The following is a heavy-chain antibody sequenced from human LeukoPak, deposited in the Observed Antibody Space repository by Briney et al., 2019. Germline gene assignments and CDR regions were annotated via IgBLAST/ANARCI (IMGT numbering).Heavy chain of an antibody. CDR1: GASISSYY. V-gene: IGHV4-59*01. J-gene: IGHJ4*02. Sequence: PSETLSLTCTVSGASISSYYWSWIRQPPGKGLEWIGYIYYSGSTNYNPSLTSRVTISVDTSKNQFSLKLSSVTAADTAVYYCARDQGSSWFDYWGQGTLVTVSS. CDR2: IYYSGST. D-gene: IGHD6-13*01. CDR3: ARDQGSSWFDY.